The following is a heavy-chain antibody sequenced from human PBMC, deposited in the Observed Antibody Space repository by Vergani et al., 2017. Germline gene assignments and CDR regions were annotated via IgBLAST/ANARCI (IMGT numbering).Heavy chain of an antibody. CDR3: AIQLRRRLRIAARPRWFDP. CDR1: GGTFSSYA. V-gene: IGHV1-69*01. Sequence: QVQLVQSGAEVKKPGSSVKVSCKASGGTFSSYAISWVRQAPGQGLEWMGGIIPIFGTANYAQKFQGRVTITADESTSTAYMELSSLRSEDTAVYYWAIQLRRRLRIAARPRWFDPWGQGTLVTVSA. J-gene: IGHJ5*02. CDR2: IIPIFGTA. D-gene: IGHD6-6*01.